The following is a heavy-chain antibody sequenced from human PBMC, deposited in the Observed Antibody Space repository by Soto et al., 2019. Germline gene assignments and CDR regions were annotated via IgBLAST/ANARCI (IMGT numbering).Heavy chain of an antibody. Sequence: GGSLRLSCAASGFTFSSYGMHWVRQAPGKGLEWVAVIWYDGSNKYYADSVKGRFTISRDNSKKTLYLQMNSLRAEDTAVYYCARGIAAAGTNYYYYMDVWGKGTTVTVSS. CDR1: GFTFSSYG. D-gene: IGHD6-13*01. J-gene: IGHJ6*03. V-gene: IGHV3-33*01. CDR3: ARGIAAAGTNYYYYMDV. CDR2: IWYDGSNK.